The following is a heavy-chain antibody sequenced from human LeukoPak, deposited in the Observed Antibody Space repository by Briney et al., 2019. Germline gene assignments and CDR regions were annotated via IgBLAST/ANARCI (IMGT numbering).Heavy chain of an antibody. CDR1: GGSLSSGDYY. J-gene: IGHJ4*02. Sequence: SETLSLTCSVSGGSLSSGDYYWSWIRQPPGKGLEWIGYIYYSGSTYYNPSLKSRVTISVDTSKNQFSLKLSSVTAADTAVYYCARVRSYYDSSGYNDYWGQGTLVTVSS. V-gene: IGHV4-30-4*01. CDR2: IYYSGST. D-gene: IGHD3-22*01. CDR3: ARVRSYYDSSGYNDY.